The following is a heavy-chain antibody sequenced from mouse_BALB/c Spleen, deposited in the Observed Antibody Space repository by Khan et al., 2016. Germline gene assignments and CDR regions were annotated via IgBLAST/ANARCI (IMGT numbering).Heavy chain of an antibody. CDR1: GFNIKDTY. V-gene: IGHV14-3*02. CDR3: ARSPYDYDVGFAY. Sequence: EVQLQESGAELVKPGASVKLSCTASGFNIKDTYMHWVKQRPEQGLEWIGRIDPANGNTKYDPKFQGKATITADTSSNTAYLQLSSLTSEDTAVYYGARSPYDYDVGFAYGGQGTLVTVSA. CDR2: IDPANGNT. D-gene: IGHD2-4*01. J-gene: IGHJ3*01.